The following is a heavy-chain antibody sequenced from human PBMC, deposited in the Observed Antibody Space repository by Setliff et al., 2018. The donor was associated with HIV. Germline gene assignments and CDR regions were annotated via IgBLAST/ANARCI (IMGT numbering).Heavy chain of an antibody. CDR2: INPNSGGT. J-gene: IGHJ4*02. V-gene: IGHV1-2*06. D-gene: IGHD3-16*01. CDR3: ARETISEGFAY. CDR1: GYTFTDHY. Sequence: ASVKVSCKASGYTFTDHYLHWVRQAPGQGLEWMGRINPNSGGTSYAQKFQGRVTMTSDTSISTAYMELNRLRHDDTAMYYCARETISEGFAYWGQGALVTVSS.